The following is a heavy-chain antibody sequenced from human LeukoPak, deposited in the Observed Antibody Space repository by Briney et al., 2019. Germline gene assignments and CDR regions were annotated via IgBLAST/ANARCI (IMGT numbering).Heavy chain of an antibody. Sequence: GGSLRLSCAASAFTFSDYDMSWIRQAPGKGLEWVSYISSSGTYTNNADSVKGRFTISRDNAKNSLYLQMNSLRAEDTAVYYCARDRDGGYFDYWGQGTLVTVSS. CDR3: ARDRDGGYFDY. CDR1: AFTFSDYD. V-gene: IGHV3-11*05. J-gene: IGHJ4*02. CDR2: ISSSGTYT. D-gene: IGHD3-10*01.